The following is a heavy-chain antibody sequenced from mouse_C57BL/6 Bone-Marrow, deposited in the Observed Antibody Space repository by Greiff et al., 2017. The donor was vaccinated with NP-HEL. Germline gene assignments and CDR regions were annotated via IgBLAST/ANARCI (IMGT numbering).Heavy chain of an antibody. J-gene: IGHJ2*01. CDR2: INPSTGGT. D-gene: IGHD1-1*01. CDR1: GYSFTGYY. CDR3: ARYGLRSPFDY. V-gene: IGHV1-42*01. Sequence: VQLKESGPELVKPGASVKISCKASGYSFTGYYMNWVKQSPEKSLEWIGEINPSTGGTTYNQKFKAKATLTVDKSSSTAYMQLKSLTSEDSAVYYCARYGLRSPFDYWGQGTTLTVSS.